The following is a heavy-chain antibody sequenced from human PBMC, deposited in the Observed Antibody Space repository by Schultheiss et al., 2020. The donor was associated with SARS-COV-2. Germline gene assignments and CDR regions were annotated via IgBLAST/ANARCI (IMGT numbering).Heavy chain of an antibody. J-gene: IGHJ4*02. V-gene: IGHV4-59*12. CDR1: GFTFSSYA. Sequence: GSLRLSCSASGFTFSSYAMHWVRQAPGKGLEWIGYIYFSGSTNYNPSLKSRVTISIDTSNNQFSLKLSSVTAADTAVYYCARDYDILTGPSGDAVWGQGTLVTVSS. CDR2: IYFSGST. D-gene: IGHD3-9*01. CDR3: ARDYDILTGPSGDAV.